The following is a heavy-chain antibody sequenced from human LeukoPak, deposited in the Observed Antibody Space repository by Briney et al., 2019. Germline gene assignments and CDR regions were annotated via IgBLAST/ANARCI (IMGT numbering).Heavy chain of an antibody. CDR1: GGSISSSSYY. CDR2: IYYSGST. J-gene: IGHJ4*02. Sequence: PSETLSLTCTVSGGSISSSSYYWGWIRRPPGKGLEWIGSIYYSGSTYYNPSLKSRVTISVDTSKNQFSLKLSSVTAADTAVYYCARHVRRTTGGDYRYYFDYWGQGTLVTVSS. CDR3: ARHVRRTTGGDYRYYFDY. V-gene: IGHV4-39*01. D-gene: IGHD4-17*01.